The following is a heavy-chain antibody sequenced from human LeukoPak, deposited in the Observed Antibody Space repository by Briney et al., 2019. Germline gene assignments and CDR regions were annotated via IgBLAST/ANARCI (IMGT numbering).Heavy chain of an antibody. V-gene: IGHV3-7*01. D-gene: IGHD1-1*01. CDR1: GFTFSNYW. CDR3: ARLSTTVAGDDY. CDR2: IKQDGSEK. J-gene: IGHJ4*02. Sequence: PGGSLRLSCAATGFTFSNYWMTWVRQAPGKGLEWVASIKQDGSEKFYVDSVKGRFTISRDNARNSLYLQMNSLRAEDTATYHCARLSTTVAGDDYWGQGTLVTVSS.